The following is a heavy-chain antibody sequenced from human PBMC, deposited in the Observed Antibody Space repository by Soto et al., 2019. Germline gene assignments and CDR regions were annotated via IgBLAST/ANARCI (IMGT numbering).Heavy chain of an antibody. D-gene: IGHD5-12*01. Sequence: ASVKVSCKASGYTFTSYYMHWVRQAPGQGLEWMGIINPSGGSTSYAQKFQGRVTMTRDTSTSTVYMELSSLRSEDTAVYYCATRDSCYDYGRDAFDIWGQGTMVTVSS. CDR1: GYTFTSYY. V-gene: IGHV1-46*01. CDR3: ATRDSCYDYGRDAFDI. J-gene: IGHJ3*02. CDR2: INPSGGST.